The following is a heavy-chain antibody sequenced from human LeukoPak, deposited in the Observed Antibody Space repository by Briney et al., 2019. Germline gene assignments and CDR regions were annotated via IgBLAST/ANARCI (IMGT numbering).Heavy chain of an antibody. Sequence: SETLSLTCAVYGGSFSGCYWSWIRQPPGKGLEWIGEINHSGSTNYNPSLKSRVTISVDTSKNQFSLKLSSVTAADTAVYYCAARPFGPWGWFGPWGQGTLVTVSS. J-gene: IGHJ5*02. V-gene: IGHV4-34*01. CDR2: INHSGST. D-gene: IGHD3-10*01. CDR1: GGSFSGCY. CDR3: AARPFGPWGWFGP.